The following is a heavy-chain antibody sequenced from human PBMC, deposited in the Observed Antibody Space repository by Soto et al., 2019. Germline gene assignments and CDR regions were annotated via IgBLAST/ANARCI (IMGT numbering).Heavy chain of an antibody. CDR2: IYYSGST. Sequence: SETLSLTCTVSGGSISSYYWSWIRQPPGKGLEWIGYIYYSGSTNYNPSLKSRVTISLDTSKNQFSLNVASATAADTAIYYCARDGKYGKNWGFDFWGQGALVTVSS. CDR3: ARDGKYGKNWGFDF. D-gene: IGHD7-27*01. V-gene: IGHV4-59*12. J-gene: IGHJ4*02. CDR1: GGSISSYY.